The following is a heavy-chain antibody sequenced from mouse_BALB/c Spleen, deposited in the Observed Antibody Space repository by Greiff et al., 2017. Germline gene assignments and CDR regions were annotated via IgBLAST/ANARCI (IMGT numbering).Heavy chain of an antibody. V-gene: IGHV5-6-3*01. CDR3: ARDSGVYGSILDY. CDR2: INSNGGST. D-gene: IGHD1-1*01. CDR1: GFTFSSYG. J-gene: IGHJ2*01. Sequence: DVQLVESGGGLVQPGGSLKLSCAASGFTFSSYGMSWVRQTPDKRLELVATINSNGGSTYYPDSVKGRFTISRDNAKNTLYLQMSSLKSEDTAMYYCARDSGVYGSILDYWGQGTTLTVSS.